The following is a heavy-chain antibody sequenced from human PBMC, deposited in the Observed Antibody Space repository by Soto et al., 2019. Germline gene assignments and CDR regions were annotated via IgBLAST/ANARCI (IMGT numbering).Heavy chain of an antibody. CDR1: GFIFSNHA. D-gene: IGHD3-9*01. Sequence: PGGSLRLSCAAAGFIFSNHAMNWVRQAPGKGLERVSDISGRGRSTYYADSVKGRFTISRGNSKNTLYLQMNSLRAEDRAAYYWAKDRIGYYKEVEYWGQGTVVTVFS. CDR3: AKDRIGYYKEVEY. CDR2: ISGRGRST. V-gene: IGHV3-23*01. J-gene: IGHJ4*02.